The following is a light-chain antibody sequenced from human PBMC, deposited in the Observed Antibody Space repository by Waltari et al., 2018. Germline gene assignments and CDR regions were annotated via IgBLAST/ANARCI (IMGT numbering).Light chain of an antibody. Sequence: EVVLTQSPVTLSLSPGERPPLSCRASQSVGKFLAWYQKKPGKAPSLPIYDASNRATGIPVTFSGSGSGTDFTLTISSVQPEDFALYFCQQRSDWPPSITFGQGTRLEI. J-gene: IGKJ5*01. CDR1: QSVGKF. CDR3: QQRSDWPPSIT. V-gene: IGKV3-11*01. CDR2: DAS.